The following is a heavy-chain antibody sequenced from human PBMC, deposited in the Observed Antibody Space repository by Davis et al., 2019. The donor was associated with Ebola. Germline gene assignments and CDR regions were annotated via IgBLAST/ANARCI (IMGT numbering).Heavy chain of an antibody. Sequence: PGGSLRLSCVVSGFTFSRSWMSWVRQVPGKGPELVASTRQYGGEEYYVDSVKGRFTISRDNARNSIYLQMNSLRADDTAVYYCARSWEGFTWGQGTLVTVSS. V-gene: IGHV3-7*01. CDR2: TRQYGGEE. CDR3: ARSWEGFT. J-gene: IGHJ5*02. CDR1: GFTFSRSW. D-gene: IGHD1-26*01.